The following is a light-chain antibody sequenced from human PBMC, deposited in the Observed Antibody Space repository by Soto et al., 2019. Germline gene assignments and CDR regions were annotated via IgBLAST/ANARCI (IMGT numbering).Light chain of an antibody. CDR3: QSFDGTMSHVV. CDR2: RNN. J-gene: IGLJ2*01. Sequence: QSVLTQPPSVSGAPGQPVTIPCTETSSKFGANFYVHWYQQLPGKAPKLLIYRNNNRPSGVPDRFSGSKSGTTASLAIAGVLPEDEAAYYCQSFDGTMSHVVFGAGTKLTVL. CDR1: SSKFGANFY. V-gene: IGLV1-40*01.